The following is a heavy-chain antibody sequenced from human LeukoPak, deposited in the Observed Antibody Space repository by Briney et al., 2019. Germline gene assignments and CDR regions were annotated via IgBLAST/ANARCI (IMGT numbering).Heavy chain of an antibody. CDR2: INLNSGGT. D-gene: IGHD3-22*01. CDR1: GYTFTGYY. V-gene: IGHV1-2*02. J-gene: IGHJ3*02. CDR3: ARERNYHSSGYLNDAFDI. Sequence: ASVKVSCEASGYTFTGYYMHWVRQAPGQGLEWMGGINLNSGGTNYAQKFQGRVTMTRDTSISTAYMELSRLRSDDTAVYYCARERNYHSSGYLNDAFDIWGQGTMVTVSS.